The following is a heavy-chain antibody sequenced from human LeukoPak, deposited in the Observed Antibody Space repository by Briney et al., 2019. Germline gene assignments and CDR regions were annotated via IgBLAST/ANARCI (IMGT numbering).Heavy chain of an antibody. CDR1: GGSVSSGDYY. V-gene: IGHV4-61*08. CDR2: IYYSGST. J-gene: IGHJ5*02. Sequence: PSETLSLTCTVSGGSVSSGDYYWSWIRHPPGKGMEWIGSIYYSGSTNYNPSLKSRVTISVDTSKNQFSLKLSSVTAADTAVYYCARGAYSSSWYWFDPWGQGTLVTVSS. CDR3: ARGAYSSSWYWFDP. D-gene: IGHD6-13*01.